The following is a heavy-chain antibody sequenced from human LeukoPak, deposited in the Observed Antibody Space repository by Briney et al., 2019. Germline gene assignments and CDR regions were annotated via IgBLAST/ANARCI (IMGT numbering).Heavy chain of an antibody. Sequence: PGGSLRLSRAASGFTFSSYGMHWVRQAPGKGLEWVAVISYDGSNKYYADSVKGRFTISRDNSKNTLYLQMNSLRAEDTAVYYCAKDFSTCDAFDIWGQGTMVTVSS. CDR3: AKDFSTCDAFDI. CDR2: ISYDGSNK. D-gene: IGHD2-2*01. J-gene: IGHJ3*02. CDR1: GFTFSSYG. V-gene: IGHV3-30*18.